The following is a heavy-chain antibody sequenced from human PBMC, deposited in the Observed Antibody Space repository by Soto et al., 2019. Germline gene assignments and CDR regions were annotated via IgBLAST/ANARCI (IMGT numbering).Heavy chain of an antibody. CDR3: AREVATGLFFLY. CDR2: IIPIFGTA. J-gene: IGHJ4*02. V-gene: IGHV1-69*13. D-gene: IGHD5-12*01. CDR1: GGTFSSYA. Sequence: SVTVSCKASGGTFSSYAISWVRQAPGQGLEWMGGIIPIFGTANYAQKFQGRVTITADESTSTASMELSSLRSEDTAVYYCAREVATGLFFLYWGQGTLVTVSS.